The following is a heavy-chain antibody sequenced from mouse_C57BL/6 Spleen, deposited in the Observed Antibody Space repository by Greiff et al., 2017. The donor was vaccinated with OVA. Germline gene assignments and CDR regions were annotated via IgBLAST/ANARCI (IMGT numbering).Heavy chain of an antibody. Sequence: EVQRVESGGGLVQPKGSLKLSCAASGFSFNTYAMNWVRQAPGKGLEWVARIRSKSNNYATYYADSVKDRFTISRDDSESMLYLQMNNLKTEDTAMYYCVRHGRVYGYAMDYWGQGTSVTVSS. D-gene: IGHD1-1*02. V-gene: IGHV10-1*01. CDR2: IRSKSNNYAT. CDR1: GFSFNTYA. J-gene: IGHJ4*01. CDR3: VRHGRVYGYAMDY.